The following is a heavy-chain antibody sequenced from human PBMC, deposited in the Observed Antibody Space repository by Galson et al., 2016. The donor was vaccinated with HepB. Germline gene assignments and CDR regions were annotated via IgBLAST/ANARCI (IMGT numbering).Heavy chain of an antibody. CDR2: INAQDDRT. Sequence: SLRLSCAASGFIVSENWVTWVRQVPGKGLEWVSLINAQDDRTYYAASVKGRFTISRDNAKNSLFLQMNSLRVEDTAVYFCADPPSGYWGQGVLVAVSS. D-gene: IGHD6-25*01. CDR3: ADPPSGY. V-gene: IGHV3-20*04. CDR1: GFIVSENW. J-gene: IGHJ4*02.